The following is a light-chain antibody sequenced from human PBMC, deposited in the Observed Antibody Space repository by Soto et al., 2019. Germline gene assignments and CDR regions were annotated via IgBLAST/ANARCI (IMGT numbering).Light chain of an antibody. J-gene: IGKJ1*01. CDR2: DAS. CDR3: QRRSNWPQT. CDR1: QSVSSY. Sequence: EIVLTQSPATLSLSPGERATLSCRASQSVSSYLAWYQQKPGQAPRLLIYDASNRATGIPARFSGSGSGTDVTLTISSLEREDFRLYCCQRRSNWPQTFGQGTQVEIK. V-gene: IGKV3-11*01.